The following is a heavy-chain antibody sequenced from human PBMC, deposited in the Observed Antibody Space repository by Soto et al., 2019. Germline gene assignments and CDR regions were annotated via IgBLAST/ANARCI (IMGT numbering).Heavy chain of an antibody. Sequence: SQTLSLTWSVAGGSISSSSYYWGWIRQPPGKGLEWIGSIYYSGSTNYNPSLKSRVTISVDKSKNQFSLKLSSVTAADTAVYYCARDRSVAAAGKYYYYGMDVWGQGTTVTVSS. V-gene: IGHV4-39*07. D-gene: IGHD6-13*01. CDR1: GGSISSSSYY. CDR3: ARDRSVAAAGKYYYYGMDV. J-gene: IGHJ6*02. CDR2: IYYSGST.